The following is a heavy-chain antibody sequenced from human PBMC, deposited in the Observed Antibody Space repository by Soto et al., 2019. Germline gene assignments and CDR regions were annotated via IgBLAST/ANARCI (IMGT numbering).Heavy chain of an antibody. CDR2: IKFGGSDL. V-gene: IGHV5-51*01. D-gene: IGHD3-10*01. CDR3: AIRINYICDS. J-gene: IGHJ4*02. CDR1: GFPLDGAW. Sequence: VGSPEISCKAVGFPLDGAWIDWVRQMPGKGLEWMGIIKFGGSDLRYSPSFRGQVTISADAAANTAYLQWHGLRAADTATYYCAIRINYICDSWGRGT.